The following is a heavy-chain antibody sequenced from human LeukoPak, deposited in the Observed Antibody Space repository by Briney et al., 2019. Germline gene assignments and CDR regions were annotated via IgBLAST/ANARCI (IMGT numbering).Heavy chain of an antibody. J-gene: IGHJ3*02. V-gene: IGHV4-39*01. CDR3: ARQWYVSLGEQNAFDI. D-gene: IGHD3-16*01. CDR1: GGSISSSSYY. Sequence: SETLSLTCTVSGGSISSSSYYWGWIRQPPGKGLEWIGSIYYSGSTYYNPSLKSRVTISVDTSKNQFSLKLSSVTAADTAVYYCARQWYVSLGEQNAFDIWGQGTMVTVSS. CDR2: IYYSGST.